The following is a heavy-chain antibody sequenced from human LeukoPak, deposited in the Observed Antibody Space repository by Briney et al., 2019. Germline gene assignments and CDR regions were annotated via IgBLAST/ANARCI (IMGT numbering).Heavy chain of an antibody. CDR3: ARDNFGNYYGSGSYYKYYYYYMDV. CDR2: IYYSGST. V-gene: IGHV4-59*12. Sequence: SETLSLTCAVYGGSFSSYYWSWIRQPPGKGLEWIGYIYYSGSTNYNPSLKSRVTISVDTSKNQFSLKLSSVTAADTAVYYCARDNFGNYYGSGSYYKYYYYYMDVWGKGTTVTISS. CDR1: GGSFSSYY. D-gene: IGHD3-10*01. J-gene: IGHJ6*03.